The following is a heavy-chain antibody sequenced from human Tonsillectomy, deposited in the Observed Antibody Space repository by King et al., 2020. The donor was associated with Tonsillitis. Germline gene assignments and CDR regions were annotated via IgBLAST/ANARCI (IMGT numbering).Heavy chain of an antibody. D-gene: IGHD3-10*01. CDR3: AGSYSSLYYFDY. Sequence: QLVQSGGGVVQPGRSLRLSCAASGFTFSSYGMHWVRQAPGKGLEWVAVISYDGSNKYYADSVKGRFTISRDNSKKTLYLQMNSLRAEDPAVYYCAGSYSSLYYFDYWGQGTLFTVSS. J-gene: IGHJ4*02. V-gene: IGHV3-30*03. CDR2: ISYDGSNK. CDR1: GFTFSSYG.